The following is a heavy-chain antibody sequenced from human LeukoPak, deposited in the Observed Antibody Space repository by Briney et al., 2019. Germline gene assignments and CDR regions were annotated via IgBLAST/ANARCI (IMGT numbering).Heavy chain of an antibody. V-gene: IGHV3-48*03. CDR2: ISSSGSTI. J-gene: IGHJ6*03. CDR1: GFTFSSYE. CDR3: ARGPMVLGAYYYYMDV. Sequence: GGSLRLSCAASGFTFSSYEMNWVRQAPGKWLEWVSYISSSGSTIYYTDSVKGRLTISRDNAKNSLYLQMNSLRAEDTAVYYCARGPMVLGAYYYYMDVWGKGTSVTISS. D-gene: IGHD3-10*01.